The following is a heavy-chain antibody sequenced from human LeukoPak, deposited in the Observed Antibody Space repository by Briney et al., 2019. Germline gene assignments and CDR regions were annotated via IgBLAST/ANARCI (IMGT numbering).Heavy chain of an antibody. D-gene: IGHD3-3*01. CDR1: GGTFSSHA. CDR2: IIPIFGTA. J-gene: IGHJ4*02. Sequence: SVKVSCKASGGTFSSHAISWVRQAPGQGLEWMGGIIPIFGTANYAQKFQGRVTITADESTSTAYMELSSLRSEDTAVYYCARDHYDFWSGYYYWGQGTLVTVSS. V-gene: IGHV1-69*13. CDR3: ARDHYDFWSGYYY.